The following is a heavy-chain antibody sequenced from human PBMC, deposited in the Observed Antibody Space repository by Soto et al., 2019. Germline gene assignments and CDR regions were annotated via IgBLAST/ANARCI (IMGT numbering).Heavy chain of an antibody. D-gene: IGHD2-2*01. J-gene: IGHJ6*02. Sequence: SVKVSCKASGGTFSSYTISWVRQAPGQGLEWKGRIIPILGIANYAQKFQGRVTITADESTSTAYMELSSLRSEDTAVYYCARVLVPAAIEGSQYYYYGMDVWGQGTTVTVSS. V-gene: IGHV1-69*02. CDR2: IIPILGIA. CDR1: GGTFSSYT. CDR3: ARVLVPAAIEGSQYYYYGMDV.